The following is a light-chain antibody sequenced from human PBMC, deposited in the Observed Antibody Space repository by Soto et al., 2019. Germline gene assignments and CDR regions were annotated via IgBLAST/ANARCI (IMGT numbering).Light chain of an antibody. V-gene: IGLV2-11*01. CDR2: DVN. CDR1: SSDVGAYNY. Sequence: QSALTQPRSVSGSPGQSVIISCTGTSSDVGAYNYVSWYQHHPGKAPKAMIYDVNKRPSGVPDRFSGSKSGNTASLTISGLQAEDEGDYHCSSYAGSYTYVFGSGTKLTV. CDR3: SSYAGSYTYV. J-gene: IGLJ1*01.